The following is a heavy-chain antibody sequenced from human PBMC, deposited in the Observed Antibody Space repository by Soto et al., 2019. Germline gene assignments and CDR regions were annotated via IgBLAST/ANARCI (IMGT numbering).Heavy chain of an antibody. J-gene: IGHJ4*02. CDR2: ISSNSGTI. Sequence: PGGSLRLSCAASGFTFSSYSMNWVRQAPGKGLECVSYISSNSGTIYYADSVKGRFTISRDNAKHSLYLQMNNLRAEDTAVYYCARSRGYSDYWGQGALVTVSS. CDR3: ARSRGYSDY. V-gene: IGHV3-48*01. CDR1: GFTFSSYS. D-gene: IGHD5-18*01.